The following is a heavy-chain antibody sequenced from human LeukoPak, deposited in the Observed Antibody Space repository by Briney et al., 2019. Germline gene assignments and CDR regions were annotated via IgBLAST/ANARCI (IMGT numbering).Heavy chain of an antibody. Sequence: SETLSLTCDVSGVSFSTYYWSWIRQSPEKGLEWIGEVNHSGYTNYNPSLKGRVTISVDTSKNQFSLKLSSVTAADTAVYYWARQLYGSDYWGQGTRVTVSS. CDR3: ARQLYGSDY. CDR2: VNHSGYT. V-gene: IGHV4-34*01. D-gene: IGHD4-17*01. J-gene: IGHJ4*02. CDR1: GVSFSTYY.